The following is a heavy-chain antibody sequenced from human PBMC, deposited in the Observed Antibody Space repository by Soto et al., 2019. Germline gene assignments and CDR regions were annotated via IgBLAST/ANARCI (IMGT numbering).Heavy chain of an antibody. CDR2: IYYSGST. J-gene: IGHJ5*02. D-gene: IGHD3-16*01. CDR1: GGSVSSGSYY. V-gene: IGHV4-61*01. Sequence: SETLSLTCTVSGGSVSSGSYYWSWIRQPPGKGLEWIGYIYYSGSTNYNPSLKSRVTISVDTSKNQFSLKLSSVTAADTAVYYCARGPTTFFWFDPWGQGTLVTVSS. CDR3: ARGPTTFFWFDP.